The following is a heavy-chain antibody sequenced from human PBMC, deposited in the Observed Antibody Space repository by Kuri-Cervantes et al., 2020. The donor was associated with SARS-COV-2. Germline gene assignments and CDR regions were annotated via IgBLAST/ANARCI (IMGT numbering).Heavy chain of an antibody. CDR3: ANPAYPYSLPHYRMDV. CDR2: ISGSGGST. CDR1: GFTFSSYA. Sequence: GESLKISCAASGFTFSSYAMSWVRQAPGKGLEWVSAISGSGGSTYYADSVKGRFTISRDNSKNTLYLQMNSLRAEDTAVYYCANPAYPYSLPHYRMDVWGRGTTVTVSS. D-gene: IGHD1-26*01. J-gene: IGHJ6*02. V-gene: IGHV3-23*01.